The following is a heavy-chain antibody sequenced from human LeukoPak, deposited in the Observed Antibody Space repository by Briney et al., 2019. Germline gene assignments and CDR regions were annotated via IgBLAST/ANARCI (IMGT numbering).Heavy chain of an antibody. V-gene: IGHV4-59*01. CDR3: ARVGYYYGSSGYHYFFDY. D-gene: IGHD3-22*01. CDR2: IYYSGST. Sequence: SETLSLTCTVSGGSISSYYWSWIRQPPGKGLEWIGYIYYSGSTNYNPSLKSRVTISVDTSKNQFSLKLSSVTAADTAVYYCARVGYYYGSSGYHYFFDYWGQGTLVTVSS. J-gene: IGHJ4*02. CDR1: GGSISSYY.